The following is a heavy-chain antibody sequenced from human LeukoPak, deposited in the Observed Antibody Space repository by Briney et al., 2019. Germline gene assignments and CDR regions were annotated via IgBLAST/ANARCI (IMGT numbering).Heavy chain of an antibody. CDR3: AADTAMVKVGFHP. Sequence: SETLSLTCTVSGGSISSYYWSWIRQPPGKGLEWIGYIYYSGSTNYNPSLKSRVTISVDTSKNQFSLKLSAVTAADTAVYYCAADTAMVKVGFHPWAQGTLVTVSS. D-gene: IGHD5-18*01. CDR1: GGSISSYY. CDR2: IYYSGST. J-gene: IGHJ5*02. V-gene: IGHV4-59*01.